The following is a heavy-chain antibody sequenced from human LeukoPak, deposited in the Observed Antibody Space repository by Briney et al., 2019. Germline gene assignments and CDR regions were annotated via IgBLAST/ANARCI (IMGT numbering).Heavy chain of an antibody. D-gene: IGHD5-12*01. Sequence: SQTFSLTYAISGDSVSNNSAAWTWLRQSPSRGLEWLGRTYYRSQWYNDYAVSVKSRITIYPDTTKNQFSLQLSAVTPEDTAVYYWGRGVRGNCFDYWGQGSLVIVSS. V-gene: IGHV6-1*01. CDR2: TYYRSQWYN. CDR3: GRGVRGNCFDY. J-gene: IGHJ4*02. CDR1: GDSVSNNSAA.